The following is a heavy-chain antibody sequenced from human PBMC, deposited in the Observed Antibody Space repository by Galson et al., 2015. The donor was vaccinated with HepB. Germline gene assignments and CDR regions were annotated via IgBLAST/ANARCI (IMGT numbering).Heavy chain of an antibody. CDR3: ARELSPLSWHLTGYYFDY. CDR1: GFTFSSYS. J-gene: IGHJ4*02. CDR2: ISSSSSYI. V-gene: IGHV3-21*01. D-gene: IGHD6-13*01. Sequence: SLRLSCAASGFTFSSYSMNWVRQAPGKGLEWVSSISSSSSYIYYADSVKGRFTISRDNAKNSLYLQMNSLRAEDTAVYYCARELSPLSWHLTGYYFDYWGQGTLVTVSS.